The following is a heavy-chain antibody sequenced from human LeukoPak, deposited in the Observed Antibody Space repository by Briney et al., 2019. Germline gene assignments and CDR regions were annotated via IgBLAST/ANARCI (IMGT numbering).Heavy chain of an antibody. CDR2: ISGSGGIT. D-gene: IGHD6-13*01. Sequence: GGSLRLSCAASGFTFSSFGMTWVRQAPGKGLEWVSTISGSGGITYYADSVKGRFTISRDNSKNTMYLQMNTLRGEDTAVYYCARAAAFNPNDAFDIWGQGTMVTVSS. V-gene: IGHV3-23*01. CDR1: GFTFSSFG. CDR3: ARAAAFNPNDAFDI. J-gene: IGHJ3*02.